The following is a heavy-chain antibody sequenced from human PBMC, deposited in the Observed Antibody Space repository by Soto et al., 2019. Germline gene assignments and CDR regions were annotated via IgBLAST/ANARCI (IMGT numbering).Heavy chain of an antibody. CDR1: GFTFSSYG. CDR2: IWYDGSNK. V-gene: IGHV3-33*01. Sequence: QVQLVESGGGVVQPGRSLRLSCAASGFTFSSYGMHWVRQAPGKGLEWVAVIWYDGSNKYYADSVKGRFTISRDNSKNTLYLQMNSLRAEDTAVYYCARVGGSGTEGSDYWGPGTLVTVSS. CDR3: ARVGGSGTEGSDY. D-gene: IGHD3-10*01. J-gene: IGHJ4*02.